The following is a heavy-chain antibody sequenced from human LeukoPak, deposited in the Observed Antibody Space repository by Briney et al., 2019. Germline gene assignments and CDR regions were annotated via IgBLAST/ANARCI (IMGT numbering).Heavy chain of an antibody. Sequence: GGSLRLSCVASGFTFSNAWMSWVRQAPGKGLEWVGRIKSKTDGGTTDYAAPVKGRFTISRDDSRNTLYLQMNSLKTEDTAVYYCTTAIVVVTARDDYWGQGTLVTVSS. D-gene: IGHD2-21*02. CDR3: TTAIVVVTARDDY. CDR1: GFTFSNAW. J-gene: IGHJ4*02. CDR2: IKSKTDGGTT. V-gene: IGHV3-15*01.